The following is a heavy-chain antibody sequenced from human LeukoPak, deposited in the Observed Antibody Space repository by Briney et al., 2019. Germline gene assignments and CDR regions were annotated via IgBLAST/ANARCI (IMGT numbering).Heavy chain of an antibody. Sequence: GGSLRLSCAASGFTFSSYAMSWVRQAPGKGLEWVSAISGNGDSTYYGDSVKGRFTISRDNSKNTLYLQMNSLRAEDTAVYYCAKTRPLDSSSWSHGDYWGQGTLVTVSS. D-gene: IGHD6-13*01. CDR2: ISGNGDST. CDR1: GFTFSSYA. J-gene: IGHJ4*02. V-gene: IGHV3-23*01. CDR3: AKTRPLDSSSWSHGDY.